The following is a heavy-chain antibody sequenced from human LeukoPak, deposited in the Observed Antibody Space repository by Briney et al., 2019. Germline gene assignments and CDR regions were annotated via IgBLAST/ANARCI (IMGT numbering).Heavy chain of an antibody. CDR2: ITTTSTF. CDR1: GFTFSACT. D-gene: IGHD6-13*01. J-gene: IGHJ4*02. CDR3: ARDSVEAAVSDY. V-gene: IGHV3-21*01. Sequence: GGSLGLSCAASGFTFSACTMNWVRQAPGKGLEWVSSITTTSTFYADSVKGRFTISRDNAKNSLYLQMDSLRADDTGVYYCARDSVEAAVSDYWGQGTLVTVSS.